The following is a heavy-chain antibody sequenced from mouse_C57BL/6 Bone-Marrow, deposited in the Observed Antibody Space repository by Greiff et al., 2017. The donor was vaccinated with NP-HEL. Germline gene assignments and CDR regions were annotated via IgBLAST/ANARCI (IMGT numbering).Heavy chain of an antibody. J-gene: IGHJ4*01. D-gene: IGHD4-1*01. CDR2: ISSGGSYT. CDR3: ARQGTAFYAMDY. Sequence: EVKVVESGGDLVKPGGSLKLSCAASGFTFSSYGMSWVRQTPDKRLEWVATISSGGSYTYYPDSVKGRFTISRDNAKNTLYLQMSSLKSEDTAMYYFARQGTAFYAMDYWGQGTSVTVSS. V-gene: IGHV5-6*01. CDR1: GFTFSSYG.